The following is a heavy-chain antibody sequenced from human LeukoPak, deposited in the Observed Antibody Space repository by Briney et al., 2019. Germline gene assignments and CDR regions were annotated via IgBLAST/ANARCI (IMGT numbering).Heavy chain of an antibody. CDR3: ARGKADYDSSGYYLPLPNYFDY. CDR1: GGSFSGYY. J-gene: IGHJ4*02. Sequence: SETLSLTCAVYGGSFSGYYWSWIRQPPGKGLEWIGEINHSGSTNYNPSLKSRVTISVDTSKNQFSLKLSSVTAADTAVYYCARGKADYDSSGYYLPLPNYFDYWGQGTLVTVSS. V-gene: IGHV4-34*01. D-gene: IGHD3-22*01. CDR2: INHSGST.